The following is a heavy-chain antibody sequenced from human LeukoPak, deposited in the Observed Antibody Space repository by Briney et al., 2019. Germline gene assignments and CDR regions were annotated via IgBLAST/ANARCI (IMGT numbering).Heavy chain of an antibody. D-gene: IGHD1-26*01. J-gene: IGHJ3*02. V-gene: IGHV4-34*01. Sequence: SETLSLTCAVYGGSFSGYYWSWIRQPPGKGLEWIGEIYHSGSTNYNPSLKSRVTISVDKSKNQFSLNLSSVTAADTAVYYCARDLVGIVGPITSAFDIWGQGIMVIVSS. CDR2: IYHSGST. CDR1: GGSFSGYY. CDR3: ARDLVGIVGPITSAFDI.